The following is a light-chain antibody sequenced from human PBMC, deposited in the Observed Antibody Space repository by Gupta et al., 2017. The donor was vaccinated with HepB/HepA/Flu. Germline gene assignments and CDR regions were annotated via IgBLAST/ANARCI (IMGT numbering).Light chain of an antibody. CDR2: GNI. V-gene: IGLV1-40*01. Sequence: QSVLTQPPSVSAAPGQRVTISCTGSSSNIGAGYDVHWYQQLPGTAPKLLIYGNINRPSGVPDRFSGSKSGTSASLAITGLQAEDEADYYCQSYDSSMGVCGTGTKVNV. CDR1: SSNIGAGYD. CDR3: QSYDSSMGV. J-gene: IGLJ1*01.